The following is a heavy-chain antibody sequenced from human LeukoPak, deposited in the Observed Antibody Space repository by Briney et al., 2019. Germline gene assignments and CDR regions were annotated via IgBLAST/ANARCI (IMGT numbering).Heavy chain of an antibody. CDR1: GFTFSSYG. Sequence: GGSLRLSCAASGFTFSSYGMHWVRQAPGKGLEWVAFIRYDGSNKYYADSVKGRFTISRDNSKNTLYLQMNSLRAEDTAVYYCAKDAGIVATAVDDYYMDVWGKGTTVTVSS. J-gene: IGHJ6*03. CDR2: IRYDGSNK. CDR3: AKDAGIVATAVDDYYMDV. D-gene: IGHD5-12*01. V-gene: IGHV3-30*02.